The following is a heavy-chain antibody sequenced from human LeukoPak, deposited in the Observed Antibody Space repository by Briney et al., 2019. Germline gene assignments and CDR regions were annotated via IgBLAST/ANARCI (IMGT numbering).Heavy chain of an antibody. CDR2: IIPIFGTA. V-gene: IGHV1-69*05. D-gene: IGHD6-19*01. J-gene: IGHJ4*02. CDR1: GGTFSSYA. CDR3: ARGGSSGWSHDDY. Sequence: GSSVKVSCKASGGTFSSYAISWVRQAPGQGLDWMGRIIPIFGTANYAQKFQGRVTITTDESTSTAYMELSSLRSEDTAVYYCARGGSSGWSHDDYWGQGTLATVSS.